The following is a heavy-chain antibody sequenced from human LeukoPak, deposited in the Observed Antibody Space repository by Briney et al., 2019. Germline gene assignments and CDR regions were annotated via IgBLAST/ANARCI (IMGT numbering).Heavy chain of an antibody. CDR1: GFTFSDYD. CDR2: IGTAGDT. CDR3: ARVAKERVGGVYYFDY. Sequence: GGSLRLSCAASGFTFSDYDMHWVRQATGKGLEWVSAIGTAGDTYYTGSVKGRLTISRENAKNSLYLQMTSLRAGDTAVYYCARVAKERVGGVYYFDYWGQGTLVTVSS. D-gene: IGHD1-1*01. J-gene: IGHJ4*02. V-gene: IGHV3-13*01.